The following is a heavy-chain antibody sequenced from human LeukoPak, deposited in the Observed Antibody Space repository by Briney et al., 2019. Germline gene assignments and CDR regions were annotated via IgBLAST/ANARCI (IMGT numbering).Heavy chain of an antibody. CDR2: IKQDGSEN. V-gene: IGHV3-7*03. CDR1: GFTLSSYW. CDR3: ARDLVPQNYYDSSGFLN. Sequence: GGSLRLSCAASGFTLSSYWMSWVRQAPGKGLEWVANIKQDGSENYYVDSVKGRFTISRDNAKNSLYLQMNILRAEDTALYYCARDLVPQNYYDSSGFLNWGQRTLVTVSS. J-gene: IGHJ4*02. D-gene: IGHD3-22*01.